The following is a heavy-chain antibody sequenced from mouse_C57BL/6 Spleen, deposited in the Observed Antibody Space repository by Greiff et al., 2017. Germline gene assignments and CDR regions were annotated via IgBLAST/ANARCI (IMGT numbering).Heavy chain of an antibody. CDR1: GYTFTSYW. CDR2: IDPSGSET. J-gene: IGHJ1*03. V-gene: IGHV1-52*01. D-gene: IGHD2-4*01. Sequence: QVQLQQPGAELVRPGSSVKLSCKASGYTFTSYWMHWVKQRPIQGLEWIGNIDPSGSETHYNQKFKDKATLTVDKSSSTAYMQLSSLTSEDSAVYYCARVDYSYDYDGDWYFDVWGTGTTVTVSS. CDR3: ARVDYSYDYDGDWYFDV.